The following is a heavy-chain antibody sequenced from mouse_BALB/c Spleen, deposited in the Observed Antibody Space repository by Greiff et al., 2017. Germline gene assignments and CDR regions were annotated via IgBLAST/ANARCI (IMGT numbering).Heavy chain of an antibody. Sequence: VQLQQSGAELVKPGASVKLSCTASGFNIKDTYMHWVKQRPEQGLEWIGRIDPANGNTKYDPKFQGKATITAVTSSNTAYLQLSSLTSEDTAVYYCASWDDYAMDYWGQGTSVTVSS. J-gene: IGHJ4*01. D-gene: IGHD4-1*01. CDR3: ASWDDYAMDY. CDR1: GFNIKDTY. CDR2: IDPANGNT. V-gene: IGHV14-3*02.